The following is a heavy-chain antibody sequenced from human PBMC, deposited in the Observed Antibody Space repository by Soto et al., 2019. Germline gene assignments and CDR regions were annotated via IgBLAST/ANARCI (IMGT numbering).Heavy chain of an antibody. CDR2: IIPIFGTA. J-gene: IGHJ5*02. CDR3: ARGFWSGYSYNWFDP. D-gene: IGHD3-3*01. V-gene: IGHV1-69*13. Sequence: SVKVSCKASGGTFSSYAISWVRQAPGQGLEWMGGIIPIFGTANYAQKFQGRVTITADESTSTAYMELSSLRSEDTAVYYCARGFWSGYSYNWFDPWGQGTLVTLSS. CDR1: GGTFSSYA.